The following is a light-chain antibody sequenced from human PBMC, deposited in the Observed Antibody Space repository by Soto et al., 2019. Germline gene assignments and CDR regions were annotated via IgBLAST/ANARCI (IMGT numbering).Light chain of an antibody. CDR1: SSDVGGYNY. V-gene: IGLV2-14*01. Sequence: QSVLTQPASVSGSPGQSITISCTGTSSDVGGYNYVSWYQQHPGKAPKLMIYDVSNRPSGVSNRFSGSKSGNTASLTISGLQAEDEADYYCSSYKSSGTPPYVFGTGTKVTVL. J-gene: IGLJ1*01. CDR2: DVS. CDR3: SSYKSSGTPPYV.